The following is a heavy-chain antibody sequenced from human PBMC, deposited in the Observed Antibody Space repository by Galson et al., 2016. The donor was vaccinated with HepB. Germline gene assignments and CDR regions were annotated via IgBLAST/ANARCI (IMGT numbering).Heavy chain of an antibody. D-gene: IGHD3-3*01. V-gene: IGHV4-59*01. CDR2: FSVDGSS. CDR1: GGSINSYS. Sequence: SETLSLTCTVSGGSINSYSWAWVRQPPGQGLEWIGFFSVDGSSNYNPSLGSRVTISTDTSKNHFSLSLTSVTAADTAVYYCVRGYYVDAFDIWGQGTTVIVAS. CDR3: VRGYYVDAFDI. J-gene: IGHJ3*02.